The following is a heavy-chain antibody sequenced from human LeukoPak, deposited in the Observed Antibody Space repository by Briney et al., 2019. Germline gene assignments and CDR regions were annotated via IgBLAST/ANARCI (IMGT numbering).Heavy chain of an antibody. Sequence: SGGSLRLSCAASGFTFSDYYMSWIRQAPGKGLEWVSYISSSGDIIYYALSVKGRFTISRDNAKDSLYLQMNSLRADDTAVCYCARRKHSSGWSPNEFYFDYWGQGTLVTVSS. D-gene: IGHD6-13*01. J-gene: IGHJ4*02. V-gene: IGHV3-11*01. CDR2: ISSSGDII. CDR3: ARRKHSSGWSPNEFYFDY. CDR1: GFTFSDYY.